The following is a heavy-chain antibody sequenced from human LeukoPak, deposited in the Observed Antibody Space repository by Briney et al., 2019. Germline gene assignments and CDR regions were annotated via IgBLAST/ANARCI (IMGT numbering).Heavy chain of an antibody. V-gene: IGHV5-51*01. CDR2: IYPGDSAT. J-gene: IGHJ6*02. D-gene: IGHD4-17*01. CDR3: ARDLGGDYGGYYYGMDV. CDR1: GYSFRSYW. Sequence: GESLKISCKGSGYSFRSYWIGWVRQMPGKGLEWMGIIYPGDSATRYSPSFQGQVTISADKFISTAYLQWSSLQASDTARYYCARDLGGDYGGYYYGMDVWGQGTTVTVSS.